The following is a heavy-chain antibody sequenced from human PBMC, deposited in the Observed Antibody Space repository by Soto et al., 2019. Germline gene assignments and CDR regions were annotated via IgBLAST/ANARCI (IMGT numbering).Heavy chain of an antibody. D-gene: IGHD6-19*01. V-gene: IGHV1-18*01. Sequence: QVQLVQSGAEVKKPGASVKVSCKASGYTFTSYGISWVRQAPGQGLEWMGWISAYNGNTNYAQKLQGRVTMTTDTAXXTAYMELRSLRSDDKAVYYCARAGFHFSSGWPHDYWGQGTLVTVSS. CDR1: GYTFTSYG. CDR3: ARAGFHFSSGWPHDY. CDR2: ISAYNGNT. J-gene: IGHJ4*02.